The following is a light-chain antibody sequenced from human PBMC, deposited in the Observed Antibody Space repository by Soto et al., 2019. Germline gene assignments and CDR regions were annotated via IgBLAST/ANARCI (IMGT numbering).Light chain of an antibody. CDR2: EVS. J-gene: IGLJ1*01. CDR1: SSDVGGYNY. V-gene: IGLV2-8*01. Sequence: QSALTQPPSASGSPGQSVTISCTGTSSDVGGYNYVSWYQQHPGKAPKLMIYEVSKRPSGVPDRFSGSKSGNTASLTVSGLQAEDEADYYCSSYAETNNLRVFGTGTKLTVL. CDR3: SSYAETNNLRV.